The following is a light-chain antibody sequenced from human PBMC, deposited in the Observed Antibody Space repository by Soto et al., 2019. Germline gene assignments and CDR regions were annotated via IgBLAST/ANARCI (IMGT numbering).Light chain of an antibody. CDR2: AAS. Sequence: DTQMTQSPSSLSASVGDRVTITCRASQRISTYLNWYQQKPGKAPKLLIYAASTLYSGVPSRFSGRRSGTDFTLTISSLQPEDSATYCCQQSYSSPRTFVQGTKLE. CDR1: QRISTY. CDR3: QQSYSSPRT. V-gene: IGKV1-39*01. J-gene: IGKJ2*01.